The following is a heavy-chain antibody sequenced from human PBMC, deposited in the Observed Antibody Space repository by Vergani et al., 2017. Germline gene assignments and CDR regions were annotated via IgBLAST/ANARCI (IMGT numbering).Heavy chain of an antibody. J-gene: IGHJ5*02. CDR3: ARHSTVEWLVKLGWIDP. D-gene: IGHD6-19*01. CDR2: VYHGGSA. V-gene: IGHV4-38-2*02. CDR1: GFSFTEDHF. Sequence: QVQLQESGPGLVKPSETLSLTCSVSGFSFTEDHFWGWIRQPPGKGLEWIGSVYHGGSAYYSQSLQSRATIVLHTSSNQFSLKLSSVTAADTAVYFCARHSTVEWLVKLGWIDPWGQGILVTVSS.